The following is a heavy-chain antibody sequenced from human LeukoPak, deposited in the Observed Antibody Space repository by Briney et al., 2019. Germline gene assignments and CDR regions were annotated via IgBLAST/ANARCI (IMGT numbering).Heavy chain of an antibody. CDR2: INAGNGNA. D-gene: IGHD6-13*01. CDR1: GYTFTSYA. J-gene: IGHJ3*02. V-gene: IGHV1-3*01. Sequence: ASVKVSCKASGYTFTSYAMHWVRQAPGQRLEGMGWINAGNGNAKYSQKFQGRVTITRDTSASTAYMELGSLRSEDTAVYYCARGGRSSSWYSGAFDIWGQGTMVTVSS. CDR3: ARGGRSSSWYSGAFDI.